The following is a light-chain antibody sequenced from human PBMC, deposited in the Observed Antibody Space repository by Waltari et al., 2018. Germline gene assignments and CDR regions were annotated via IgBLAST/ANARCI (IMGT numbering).Light chain of an antibody. CDR2: DVT. V-gene: IGLV2-14*03. J-gene: IGLJ1*01. CDR1: SSDIGAYDF. CDR3: CSYTSSDSYV. Sequence: SALTQPASVSGSPGQSITISCPGTSSDIGAYDFFSCYHQHQGKAPKVVISDVTNLPSGASHRFSASKSGNTASLTVSALQAEDEADYYCCSYTSSDSYVFGPGTKVTV.